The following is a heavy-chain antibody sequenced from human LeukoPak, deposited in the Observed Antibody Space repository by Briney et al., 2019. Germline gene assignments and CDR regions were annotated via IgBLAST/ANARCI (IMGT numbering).Heavy chain of an antibody. Sequence: SESLSLTCAVSGGSSYYWGWIRQPPGKGLEWIGNIYYSGSTYYNPSLKSRVTISLDTSKNQFSLRLSSVTAADTAVYYCARDWGVSARPGYMDVWGKGTTVTVSS. CDR3: ARDWGVSARPGYMDV. CDR2: IYYSGST. CDR1: GGSSYY. V-gene: IGHV4-39*07. D-gene: IGHD6-6*01. J-gene: IGHJ6*03.